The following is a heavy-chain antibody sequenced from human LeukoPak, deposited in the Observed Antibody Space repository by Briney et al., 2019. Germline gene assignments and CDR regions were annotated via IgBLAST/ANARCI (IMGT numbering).Heavy chain of an antibody. J-gene: IGHJ4*02. CDR3: ARSARDSEYTNMDH. D-gene: IGHD5-18*01. Sequence: PGGSLRLSCATSGFTFKTYNMNWVRQAPGKGLEWVAYISTSGATTHYAASLRGRFTISRDNADASLHLQMDSLRDDDTAVYYCARSARDSEYTNMDHWGQGTLVTVSS. CDR1: GFTFKTYN. CDR2: ISTSGATT. V-gene: IGHV3-48*02.